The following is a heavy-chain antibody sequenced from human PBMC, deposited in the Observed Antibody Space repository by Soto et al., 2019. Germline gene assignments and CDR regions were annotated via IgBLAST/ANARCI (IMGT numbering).Heavy chain of an antibody. CDR2: MSHSGGT. J-gene: IGHJ3*02. CDR1: GGFVTSGSYY. V-gene: IGHV4-34*01. CDR3: ARVERGTATTVVDAFDI. Sequence: QVQLQQWGAGLLKPSETLSLSCAVYGGFVTSGSYYWSWIRQPPGKGLEWIGEMSHSGGTHINPSRKSRVTISVDTSKNQFTLKMSSVTAADTALYYCARVERGTATTVVDAFDIWGPGTMVTVSS. D-gene: IGHD1-1*01.